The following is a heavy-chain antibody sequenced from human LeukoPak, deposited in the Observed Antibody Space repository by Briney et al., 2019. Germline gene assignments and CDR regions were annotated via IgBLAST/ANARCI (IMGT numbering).Heavy chain of an antibody. J-gene: IGHJ6*02. CDR3: AKDGCSGGSCRPMSYYYYGMDV. Sequence: GGSLRLSCAASGFTFRSYAMTWVRQAPGKGLEWVAVISYDGSNKYYADSVKGRFTISRDNSKNTLYLQMNSLRAEDTAVYYCAKDGCSGGSCRPMSYYYYGMDVWGQGTTVTVSS. CDR1: GFTFRSYA. D-gene: IGHD2-15*01. CDR2: ISYDGSNK. V-gene: IGHV3-30*18.